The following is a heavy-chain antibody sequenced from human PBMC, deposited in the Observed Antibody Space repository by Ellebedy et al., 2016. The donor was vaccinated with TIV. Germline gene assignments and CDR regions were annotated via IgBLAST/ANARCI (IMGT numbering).Heavy chain of an antibody. J-gene: IGHJ4*02. Sequence: ASVKVSXXASGYTFTSYDINWVRQATGQGLEWMGWMNPSSGNTAYAQKFQGRVTMTRDTSISTAYVELRSLRSDDTAVYYCARDRGVYYDFWSGYSKFVDYWGQGTLVTVSS. D-gene: IGHD3-3*01. CDR1: GYTFTSYD. CDR3: ARDRGVYYDFWSGYSKFVDY. V-gene: IGHV1-8*01. CDR2: MNPSSGNT.